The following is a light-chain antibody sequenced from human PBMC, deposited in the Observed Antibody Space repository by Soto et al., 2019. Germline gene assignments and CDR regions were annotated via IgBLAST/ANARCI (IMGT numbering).Light chain of an antibody. CDR2: GNS. Sequence: QSVLTQPPSVSGAPGQRVTISCTGSSSNIGAGYDVHWYQQLPGTAPKLLIYGNSNRPSGVPDRFSGSKSGTSASLAITGLQAEDEADYYCNSYVDGDNWVFGGGTKLTVL. CDR1: SSNIGAGYD. CDR3: NSYVDGDNWV. J-gene: IGLJ3*02. V-gene: IGLV1-40*01.